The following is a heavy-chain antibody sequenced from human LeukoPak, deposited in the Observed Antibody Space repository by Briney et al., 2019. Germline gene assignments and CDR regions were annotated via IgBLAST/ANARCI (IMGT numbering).Heavy chain of an antibody. CDR1: GFTFSSYA. V-gene: IGHV3-23*01. D-gene: IGHD3-10*01. Sequence: GGSLRLSCAASGFTFSSYAMSWVRQAPGKGLEWVSAISGSGGSTYYADSVKGWFTISRDNSKNTLYLQMNSLRAEDTAVYYCAKGPIIFPYYFDYWGQGTLVTVSS. J-gene: IGHJ4*02. CDR3: AKGPIIFPYYFDY. CDR2: ISGSGGST.